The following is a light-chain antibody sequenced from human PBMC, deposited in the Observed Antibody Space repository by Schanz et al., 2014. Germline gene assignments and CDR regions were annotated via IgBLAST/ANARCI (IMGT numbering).Light chain of an antibody. Sequence: DIVLTQSPDSLAVSLGDRATINCKSSQSLFSNNNNFLAWYQQKVGQPPKLLIYWASTRESGVPDRFSASGSGTVFTLTISSLQAEDVAIYYCQQHYTTPRTFGQGTKVEIK. CDR1: QSLFSNNNNF. J-gene: IGKJ1*01. CDR3: QQHYTTPRT. V-gene: IGKV4-1*01. CDR2: WAS.